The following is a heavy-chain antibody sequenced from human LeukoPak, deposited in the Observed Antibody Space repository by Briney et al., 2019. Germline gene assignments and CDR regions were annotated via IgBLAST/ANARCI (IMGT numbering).Heavy chain of an antibody. J-gene: IGHJ4*02. V-gene: IGHV5-51*07. Sequence: GESLHTSSTGAGFSFTTYWIGWVHPMAGKGLERMGIIYSDDSDTRYSPSFQGQVTISADKSISTAYLQWSSLKASDTAMYYCARLYYDSSGYPDYWGQGTLVSV. CDR3: ARLYYDSSGYPDY. CDR1: GFSFTTYW. D-gene: IGHD3-22*01. CDR2: IYSDDSDT.